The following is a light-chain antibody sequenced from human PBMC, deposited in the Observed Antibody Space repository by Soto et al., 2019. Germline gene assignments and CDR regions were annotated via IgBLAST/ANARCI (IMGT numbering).Light chain of an antibody. V-gene: IGKV3-20*01. CDR3: QQYGSSPRIT. Sequence: EIVLTQSPGTLSVSPGERVTLSCRASQSVDSSYLAWYQQKPGQAPRLLIYGASSRATGIPDRFSGSGSGTDFTLTISRLEPEDFAVYYCQQYGSSPRITFGQGTRLEIK. J-gene: IGKJ5*01. CDR2: GAS. CDR1: QSVDSSY.